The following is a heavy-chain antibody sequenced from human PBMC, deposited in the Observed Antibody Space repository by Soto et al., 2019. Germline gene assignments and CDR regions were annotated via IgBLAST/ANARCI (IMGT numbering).Heavy chain of an antibody. Sequence: SETLSLTCTVSGGSISSGDYYWSWIRQPPGKGLEWIGYIYYSGSTYYNPSLKSRVTISVDTSKNQFSLKLSSATAADTAVYYCARAGTAMVQLDYWGQGTLVTVSS. CDR3: ARAGTAMVQLDY. CDR2: IYYSGST. CDR1: GGSISSGDYY. V-gene: IGHV4-30-4*02. D-gene: IGHD5-18*01. J-gene: IGHJ4*02.